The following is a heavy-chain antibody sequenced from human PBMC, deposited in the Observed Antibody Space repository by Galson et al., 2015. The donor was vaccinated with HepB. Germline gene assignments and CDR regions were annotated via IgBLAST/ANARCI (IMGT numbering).Heavy chain of an antibody. CDR1: GFTFSSYG. J-gene: IGHJ6*04. D-gene: IGHD2-21*01. Sequence: SLRLSCAASGFTFSSYGMHWVRQAPGKGLEWVAVISYDGSNKYYAGSVKGRFTISRDNSKNTLYLQMNSLRAEDTAVYYCAKDIIVVRGKGKANTNQDVWGKGTTVTVSS. V-gene: IGHV3-30*18. CDR2: ISYDGSNK. CDR3: AKDIIVVRGKGKANTNQDV.